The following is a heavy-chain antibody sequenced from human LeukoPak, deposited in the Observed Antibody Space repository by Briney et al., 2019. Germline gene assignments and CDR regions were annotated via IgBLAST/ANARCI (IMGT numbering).Heavy chain of an antibody. D-gene: IGHD6-13*01. Sequence: NPGGSLRLSCAASGFSFSSYSMNWVRQAPGKGLEWVSSISSTSSYIYYADLVKGRFTISRDNAKNSLYLQMNSLRAEDTAVYYCARVAYTSSWDAFDYWGQGTLVTVSS. CDR3: ARVAYTSSWDAFDY. CDR1: GFSFSSYS. CDR2: ISSTSSYI. J-gene: IGHJ4*02. V-gene: IGHV3-21*01.